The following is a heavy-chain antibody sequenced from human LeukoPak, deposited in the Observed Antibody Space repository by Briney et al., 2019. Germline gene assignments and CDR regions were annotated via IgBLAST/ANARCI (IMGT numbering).Heavy chain of an antibody. J-gene: IGHJ4*02. CDR1: GGSISSYY. Sequence: SETLSLTCTVSGGSISSYYWSWTRQPPGKGLEWIGYIYYSGSTNYNPSLKSRVTISVDTSKNQFSLKLSSVTAADTAVYYCAREDGYKGLDYWGQGTLVTVSS. CDR3: AREDGYKGLDY. CDR2: IYYSGST. V-gene: IGHV4-59*01. D-gene: IGHD5-24*01.